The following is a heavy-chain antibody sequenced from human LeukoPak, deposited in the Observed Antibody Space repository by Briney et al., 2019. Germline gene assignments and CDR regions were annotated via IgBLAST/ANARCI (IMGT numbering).Heavy chain of an antibody. CDR1: GYSFTSYY. V-gene: IGHV1-46*04. CDR2: INPSVGST. CDR3: ATAPFGELDFSLDY. D-gene: IGHD3-10*01. Sequence: GASVKVSCKASGYSFTSYYMQWVRQAPGQGLEWMGIINPSVGSTSCAQKLQGRVTMTRDTSTSTVYMELSSLRSEDTAVYYCATAPFGELDFSLDYWGQGTLVTVSS. J-gene: IGHJ4*02.